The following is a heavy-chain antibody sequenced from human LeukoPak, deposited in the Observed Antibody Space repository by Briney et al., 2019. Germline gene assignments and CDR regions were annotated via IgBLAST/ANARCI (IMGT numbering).Heavy chain of an antibody. D-gene: IGHD6-13*01. Sequence: ASVTVSCKASGYTFTGYYMHWVRQDPGQGLEWMGWINPNSGGTNYAQKFQGRVTMTRDTSISTAYMEPSRLRADDTAVYYCARAIAAAGNYYYYGMDVWGQGTTVTVSS. CDR1: GYTFTGYY. V-gene: IGHV1-2*02. CDR2: INPNSGGT. CDR3: ARAIAAAGNYYYYGMDV. J-gene: IGHJ6*02.